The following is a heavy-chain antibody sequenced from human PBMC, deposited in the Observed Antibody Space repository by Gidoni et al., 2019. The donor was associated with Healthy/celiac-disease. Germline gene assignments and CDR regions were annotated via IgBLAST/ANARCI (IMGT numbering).Heavy chain of an antibody. CDR2: INTNTGNP. CDR1: GYIFTSYA. D-gene: IGHD3-22*01. CDR3: ARDQGWYYYYDSSGYWSFDY. V-gene: IGHV7-4-1*02. J-gene: IGHJ4*02. Sequence: QVQLVQSGSELKKPGASVKVSCKASGYIFTSYAMHWVRQAPGQGLEWMGWINTNTGNPTYAQGFTGRFVFSLDTSVSTAYLQISSLKAEDTAVYYCARDQGWYYYYDSSGYWSFDYWGQGTLVTVSS.